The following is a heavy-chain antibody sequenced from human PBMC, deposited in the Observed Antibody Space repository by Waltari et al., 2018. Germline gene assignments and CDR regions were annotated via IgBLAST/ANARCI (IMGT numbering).Heavy chain of an antibody. D-gene: IGHD5-18*01. J-gene: IGHJ4*02. CDR3: ARKRGCGLTYGPFFYDY. Sequence: EVQLLEAGGDLVQPGGSLRLSCAASGFTFSDYWMHWVRHVPGQGLVWVSRINGDGYGITYSDSVQGRFTISRDNTKNTVYLQMNSLRVDDTAVYYCARKRGCGLTYGPFFYDYWGRGTLVTVAS. CDR1: GFTFSDYW. CDR2: INGDGYGI. V-gene: IGHV3-74*01.